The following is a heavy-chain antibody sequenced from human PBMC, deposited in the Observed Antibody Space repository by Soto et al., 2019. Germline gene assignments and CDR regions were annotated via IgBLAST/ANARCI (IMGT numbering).Heavy chain of an antibody. CDR2: IYTSGST. V-gene: IGHV4-4*07. CDR1: GGSISNYY. CDR3: ARHPGYYYDVMDV. Sequence: SETLSLTCTVSGGSISNYYWSWIRQPAGKGLGWIGRIYTSGSTNYNSSLRSRVTMSVDTSRNQFSLKLSSVTAADTAVYYCARHPGYYYDVMDVWGQGTTVTVSS. J-gene: IGHJ6*02.